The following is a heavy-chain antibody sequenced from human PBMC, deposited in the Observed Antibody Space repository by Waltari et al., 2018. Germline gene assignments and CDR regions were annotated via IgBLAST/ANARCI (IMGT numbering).Heavy chain of an antibody. Sequence: QVQLQESGPGLVKPSETLSLTCAVSGSSISSGYYWGWLRQPPGKGLEWIGSIYHSGSTYYNPSLKSRVTISVDTSKNQFSLKLSSVTAADTAVYYCARETTVTTFFAFDIWGQGTMVTVSS. V-gene: IGHV4-38-2*02. J-gene: IGHJ3*02. D-gene: IGHD4-17*01. CDR2: IYHSGST. CDR3: ARETTVTTFFAFDI. CDR1: GSSISSGYY.